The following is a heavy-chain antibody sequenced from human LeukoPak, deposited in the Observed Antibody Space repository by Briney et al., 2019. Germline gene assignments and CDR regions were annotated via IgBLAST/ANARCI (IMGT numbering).Heavy chain of an antibody. V-gene: IGHV1-46*01. CDR1: GYTFTSYY. CDR2: INPSGGST. Sequence: GASVKVSCKASGYTFTSYYMHWVRQAPGQGLEWMGIINPSGGSTSYAQKFQGRVTMTRDTSTSTVYMELSSLRSEDTAVYYCARVGDSSGYQHDAFDVWGQGTMVTVSS. J-gene: IGHJ3*01. CDR3: ARVGDSSGYQHDAFDV. D-gene: IGHD3-22*01.